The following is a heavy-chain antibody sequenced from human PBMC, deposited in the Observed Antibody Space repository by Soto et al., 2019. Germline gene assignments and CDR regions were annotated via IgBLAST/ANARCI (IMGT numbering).Heavy chain of an antibody. CDR1: GGSISSHY. Sequence: SETLSPTCTVSGGSISSHYWSWIRQPPGKGLEWIGYIYYSGSTNYNPSLKSRVTISVDTSKNQFSLKLSSVTAADTAVYYCARATAAAAGIYYYYYGMDVWGQGTTVT. D-gene: IGHD6-13*01. J-gene: IGHJ6*02. CDR2: IYYSGST. V-gene: IGHV4-59*11. CDR3: ARATAAAAGIYYYYYGMDV.